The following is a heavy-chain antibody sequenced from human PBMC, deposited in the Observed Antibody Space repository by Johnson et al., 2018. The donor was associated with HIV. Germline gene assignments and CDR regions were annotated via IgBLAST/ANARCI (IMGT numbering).Heavy chain of an antibody. J-gene: IGHJ3*01. CDR3: ARGYGDYSDFFDV. CDR1: GFTFSSYG. V-gene: IGHV3-30*02. Sequence: QMQLVESGGGLVQPGGSLRLSCVVSGFTFSSYGMHWVRQAPGKGLEWVAFIRYDGSNKYYADSVKGRFTISRDNSKNTLDLHMNSLRVEDTAVYYCARGYGDYSDFFDVWGQGTMVTVSS. CDR2: IRYDGSNK. D-gene: IGHD4-17*01.